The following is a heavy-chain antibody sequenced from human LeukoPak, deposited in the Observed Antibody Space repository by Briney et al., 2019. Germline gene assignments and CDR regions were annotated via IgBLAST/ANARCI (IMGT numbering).Heavy chain of an antibody. D-gene: IGHD4-17*01. CDR1: GGSFSGYY. J-gene: IGHJ5*02. CDR3: ATAKNDYDANWFDP. Sequence: SETLSLTCAVYGGSFSGYYWSWIRQPPGKGLEWIGYIFYSGSTNYNPSLKSRVTISVDTSKNQFSLKLSSVTAADTAVYYCATAKNDYDANWFDPWGQGTLVTVSS. V-gene: IGHV4-59*01. CDR2: IFYSGST.